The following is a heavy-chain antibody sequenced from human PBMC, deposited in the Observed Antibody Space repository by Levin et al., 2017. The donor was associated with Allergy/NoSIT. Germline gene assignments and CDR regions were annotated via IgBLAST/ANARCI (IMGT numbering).Heavy chain of an antibody. D-gene: IGHD2-15*01. CDR2: IDPRDSET. J-gene: IGHJ6*02. CDR3: ARTVVVDTEDSHYDYGFDV. Sequence: GGSLRLSCKGSGYRFPKYWIAWVRQMPGKGLEWIGSIDPRDSETRYSPSFEGRITLSVDNSIGTAYLRWNSLRASARATYFCARTVVVDTEDSHYDYGFDVWGQGTTVTVSS. V-gene: IGHV5-51*01. CDR1: GYRFPKYW.